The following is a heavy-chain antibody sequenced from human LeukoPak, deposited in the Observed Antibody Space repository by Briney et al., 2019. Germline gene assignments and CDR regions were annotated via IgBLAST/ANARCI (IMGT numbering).Heavy chain of an antibody. J-gene: IGHJ4*02. V-gene: IGHV1-2*02. CDR1: GYTFTDHY. Sequence: GASVTVSCKASGYTFTDHYFHWVRQAPGKGLEWVGWIHPRTGFTHYAQNFQLRVTLTSYTSISTAYMELSGLRSDDTAVYYCARDHNWGPDYWGQGTLVTVSS. CDR2: IHPRTGFT. CDR3: ARDHNWGPDY. D-gene: IGHD7-27*01.